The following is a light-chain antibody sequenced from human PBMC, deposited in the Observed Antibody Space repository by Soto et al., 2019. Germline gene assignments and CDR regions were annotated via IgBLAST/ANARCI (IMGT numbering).Light chain of an antibody. V-gene: IGLV2-8*01. CDR1: SSDVCGYIF. Sequence: QSALTQPPSASGSPGQSVTISCTGTSSDVCGYIFVSWYQQHPGKAPKLMISDVNKRPSGVPDRSSGSKSDNTASLTVSGLQAEDETDYYCVSYAGGTYVFGPGTKVTVL. CDR2: DVN. J-gene: IGLJ1*01. CDR3: VSYAGGTYV.